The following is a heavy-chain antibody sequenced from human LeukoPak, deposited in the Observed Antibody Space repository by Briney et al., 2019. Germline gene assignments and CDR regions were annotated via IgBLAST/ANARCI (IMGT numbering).Heavy chain of an antibody. CDR1: GGSISSNDCY. Sequence: SETLSLTRTVSGGSISSNDCYWAWIRQPPGKGLEWIGSIDYSGGTYYNPSLKSRVTISVDTSKNQFSLKLSSVTAADTAVYYCARRGQGGYSYGYQYYFDYWGQGTLVTVSS. CDR2: IDYSGGT. D-gene: IGHD5-18*01. CDR3: ARRGQGGYSYGYQYYFDY. J-gene: IGHJ4*02. V-gene: IGHV4-39*01.